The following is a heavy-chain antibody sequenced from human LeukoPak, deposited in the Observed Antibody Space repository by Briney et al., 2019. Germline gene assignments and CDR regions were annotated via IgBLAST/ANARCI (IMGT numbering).Heavy chain of an antibody. J-gene: IGHJ4*02. V-gene: IGHV3-9*01. CDR1: GFTFDNYA. Sequence: GGSLRLSCAASGFTFDNYAMHWVRQPPGKGLEWVSGISWNSGSIDYADSVKGRFTISRDNAKNSLYLQMNSLRVEDTAFYYCAKDNRRHYTSGPNPDSLHWGQGALVTVSS. CDR2: ISWNSGSI. D-gene: IGHD6-19*01. CDR3: AKDNRRHYTSGPNPDSLH.